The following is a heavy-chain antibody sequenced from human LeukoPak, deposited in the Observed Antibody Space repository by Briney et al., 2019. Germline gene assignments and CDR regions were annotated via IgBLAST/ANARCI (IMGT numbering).Heavy chain of an antibody. CDR1: GGSFSGYY. V-gene: IGHV4-59*01. Sequence: SETLSLTCAVYGGSFSGYYWSWIRQPPRKGLEWIGYIYYSGSTNYNPSLKSRVTISVDTSKNQFSLKLSSVTAADTAVYYCARDRSEVFDYWGQGTLVTVSS. CDR2: IYYSGST. D-gene: IGHD3-10*01. CDR3: ARDRSEVFDY. J-gene: IGHJ4*02.